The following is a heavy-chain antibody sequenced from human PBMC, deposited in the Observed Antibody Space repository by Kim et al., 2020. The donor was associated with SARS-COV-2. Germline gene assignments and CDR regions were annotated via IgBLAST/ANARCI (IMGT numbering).Heavy chain of an antibody. V-gene: IGHV4-34*01. Sequence: SETLSLTCAVYGGSFSGYYWSWIRQPPGKGLEWIGEINHSGSTNYNPSLKSRVTRSVDTSKNQFSLKLSSVTAADTAVYYCARVKRWPGTVDYWGQGTLVTVSS. J-gene: IGHJ4*02. D-gene: IGHD6-19*01. CDR2: INHSGST. CDR1: GGSFSGYY. CDR3: ARVKRWPGTVDY.